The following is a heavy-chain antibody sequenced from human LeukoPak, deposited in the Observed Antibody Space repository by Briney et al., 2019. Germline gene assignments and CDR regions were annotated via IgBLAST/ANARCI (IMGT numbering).Heavy chain of an antibody. CDR3: ASSVATYDAFDI. J-gene: IGHJ3*02. CDR1: GGSFSGYY. V-gene: IGHV4-34*01. Sequence: SETLSLTCAVYGGSFSGYYWSWIRQPPGKGLEWSGEINHSGSTNYNPSLKSRVTISVDTSKNQFSLKLSSVTAADTAVYYCASSVATYDAFDIWGQGTMVTVSS. CDR2: INHSGST. D-gene: IGHD5-12*01.